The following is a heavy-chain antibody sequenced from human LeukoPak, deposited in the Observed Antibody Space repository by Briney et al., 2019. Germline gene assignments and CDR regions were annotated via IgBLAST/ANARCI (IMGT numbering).Heavy chain of an antibody. CDR3: ANGSSWYGGEYFQH. CDR1: GFTFSSYG. Sequence: PGGSLRLSCAASGFTFSSYGMHWVRQAPGKGLEWVAVISYDGSNKYYADSVKGRFTISRDNSKNTLYLQMNSLRAEDTAVYYCANGSSWYGGEYFQHWGQGTLVTVSS. CDR2: ISYDGSNK. J-gene: IGHJ1*01. D-gene: IGHD6-13*01. V-gene: IGHV3-30*18.